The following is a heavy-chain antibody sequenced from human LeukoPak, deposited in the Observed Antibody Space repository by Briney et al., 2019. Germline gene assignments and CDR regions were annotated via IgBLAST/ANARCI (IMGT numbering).Heavy chain of an antibody. Sequence: PSETLSLTCTVSGGSISSYYWNWIRQPAGKGLEWIGRIYISGNTNYNPSLKSRVTMSLDTSTNQFSLKLSSVTAADTAVYYCARARSATVNTYYFDSWGPGTLVTVSS. J-gene: IGHJ4*02. D-gene: IGHD4-11*01. CDR3: ARARSATVNTYYFDS. CDR2: IYISGNT. CDR1: GGSISSYY. V-gene: IGHV4-4*07.